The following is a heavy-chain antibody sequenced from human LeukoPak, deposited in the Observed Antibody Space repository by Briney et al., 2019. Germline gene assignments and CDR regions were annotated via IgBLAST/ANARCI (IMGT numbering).Heavy chain of an antibody. Sequence: SETLSLTCIVSGYSISSNYYWGWIRQPPGKGLEWIGSIYHSGSTYYNPSLKSRVTISVDTSKNHFSLKLSSVTAADTAVYYCAKDFRYYDSSGYYAPFDYWGQGTLVTVSS. CDR2: IYHSGST. CDR3: AKDFRYYDSSGYYAPFDY. J-gene: IGHJ4*02. V-gene: IGHV4-38-2*02. CDR1: GYSISSNYY. D-gene: IGHD3-22*01.